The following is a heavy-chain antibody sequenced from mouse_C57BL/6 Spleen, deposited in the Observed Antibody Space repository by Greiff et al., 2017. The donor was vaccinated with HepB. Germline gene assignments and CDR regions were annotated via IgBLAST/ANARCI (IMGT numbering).Heavy chain of an antibody. D-gene: IGHD3-2*02. CDR1: GYAFSSSW. Sequence: QVQLKESGPELVKPGASVKISCKASGYAFSSSWMNWVKQRPGKGLEWIGRIYPGDGDTNYNGKFKGKATLTADKSSSTAYMQLSSLTSEDSAVYFCARCSSGYIYYAMDYWGQGTSVTVSS. V-gene: IGHV1-82*01. CDR3: ARCSSGYIYYAMDY. CDR2: IYPGDGDT. J-gene: IGHJ4*01.